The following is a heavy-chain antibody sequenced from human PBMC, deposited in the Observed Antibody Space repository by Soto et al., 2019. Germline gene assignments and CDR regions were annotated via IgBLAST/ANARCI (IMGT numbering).Heavy chain of an antibody. J-gene: IGHJ4*02. CDR2: IYYSGST. CDR3: ARFGFWSGYYPCFDY. D-gene: IGHD3-3*01. CDR1: GGSSSSGGYY. Sequence: SETLSLTCTVSGGSSSSGGYYWSWIRQHPGKGLEWIGSIYYSGSTYYNPSLKSRVTISVDTSKNQFSLKLSSVTAADTAVYYCARFGFWSGYYPCFDYWGQGTLVTVSS. V-gene: IGHV4-39*01.